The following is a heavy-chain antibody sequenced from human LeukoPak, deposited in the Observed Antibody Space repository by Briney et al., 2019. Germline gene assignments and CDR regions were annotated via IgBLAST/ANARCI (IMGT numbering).Heavy chain of an antibody. D-gene: IGHD1-20*01. CDR1: GFTFSTYG. Sequence: GGSLRLSCVASGFTFSTYGMSWVRQAPGKGLEWVSAISGSGGSTYYADSVKGRFTISRDKSKNTPYLQMNSLRAEDTAVYYCAKDLYNWNDLGGNYFDYWGQGTLVTVSS. CDR3: AKDLYNWNDLGGNYFDY. V-gene: IGHV3-23*01. J-gene: IGHJ4*02. CDR2: ISGSGGST.